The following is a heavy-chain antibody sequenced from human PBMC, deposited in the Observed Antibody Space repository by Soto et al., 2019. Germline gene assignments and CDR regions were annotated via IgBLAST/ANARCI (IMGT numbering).Heavy chain of an antibody. D-gene: IGHD6-13*01. CDR3: ARDNGIAGSFDP. Sequence: GGSLRLSCAASGFTFSTYSMNWVRQAPGKGLEWISYITSSSTTIFYADSVKGRFTISRDNAKNSLYLQMNSLRDEDTSVYYCARDNGIAGSFDPWGPGTLVMVSS. CDR2: ITSSSTTI. CDR1: GFTFSTYS. V-gene: IGHV3-48*02. J-gene: IGHJ5*02.